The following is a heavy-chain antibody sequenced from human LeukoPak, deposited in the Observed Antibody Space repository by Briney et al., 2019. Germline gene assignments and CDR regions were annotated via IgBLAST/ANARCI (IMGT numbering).Heavy chain of an antibody. CDR3: ARDPLHYYDSSGQPLYYYMDV. CDR2: MNPNSGNT. J-gene: IGHJ6*03. D-gene: IGHD3-22*01. V-gene: IGHV1-8*01. CDR1: GYTFTSYD. Sequence: ASVKVSCKASGYTFTSYDINWVRQATGQGLEWMGWMNPNSGNTGYAQKFQGRVTMTRNTSISTAYMELSSLRSEDTAVYYCARDPLHYYDSSGQPLYYYMDVWGKGTTVTVSS.